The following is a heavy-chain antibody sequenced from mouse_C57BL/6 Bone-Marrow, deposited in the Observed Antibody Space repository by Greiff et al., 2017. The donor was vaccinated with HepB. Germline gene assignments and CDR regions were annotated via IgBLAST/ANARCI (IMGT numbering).Heavy chain of an antibody. V-gene: IGHV1-82*01. Sequence: QVQLKESGPELVKPGASVKISCKASGYAFSSSWMNWVKQRPGKGLEWIGRIYPGDGDTNYNGKFKGKATLTADKSSSTAYMQLSSLTSEDSAVYFCARSPVVPLDYWGQGTTLTVSS. J-gene: IGHJ2*01. D-gene: IGHD1-1*01. CDR2: IYPGDGDT. CDR3: ARSPVVPLDY. CDR1: GYAFSSSW.